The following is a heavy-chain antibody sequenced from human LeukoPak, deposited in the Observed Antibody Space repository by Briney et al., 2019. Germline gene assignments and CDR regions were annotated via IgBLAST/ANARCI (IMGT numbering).Heavy chain of an antibody. CDR3: ARDGAYYDFWSGYYTYWFDP. Sequence: GGSLRLSCAASGFASSSYWMNWVRQAPGKGLEWVANVNRESGYKYYVDSVKGRFTISRDNAKNSLYLQMNSLRVEDTAVYYCARDGAYYDFWSGYYTYWFDPWGQGTLVTVST. CDR2: VNRESGYK. CDR1: GFASSSYW. V-gene: IGHV3-7*01. D-gene: IGHD3-3*01. J-gene: IGHJ5*02.